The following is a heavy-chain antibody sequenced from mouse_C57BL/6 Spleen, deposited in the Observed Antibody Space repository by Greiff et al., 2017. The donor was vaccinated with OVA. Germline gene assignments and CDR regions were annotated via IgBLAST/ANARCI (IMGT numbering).Heavy chain of an antibody. CDR2: IDPEDGET. CDR3: ARRGGYDYVAWFAY. D-gene: IGHD2-4*01. CDR1: GFNIKDYY. Sequence: EVQVVESGAELVKPGASVKLSCTASGFNIKDYYMHWVKQRTEQGLEWIGRIDPEDGETKYAPKFQGKATITADTSNTAYLQLSSLTSEDTAVYYCARRGGYDYVAWFAYWGQGTLVTVSA. J-gene: IGHJ3*01. V-gene: IGHV14-2*01.